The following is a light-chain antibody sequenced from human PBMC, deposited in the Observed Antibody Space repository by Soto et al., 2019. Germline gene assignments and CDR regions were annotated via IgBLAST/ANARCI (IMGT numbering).Light chain of an antibody. CDR3: QQSFSPLWT. CDR2: AAS. CDR1: QSISNY. V-gene: IGKV1-39*01. Sequence: DIQMTQSPSSLSASVGDRVTITCRASQSISNYLNWYQQKPGKAPKLLIYAASSMQRGVPSRFSGSGSETDFTLNISSLQPDDSATYYCQQSFSPLWTFGQGTKVEV. J-gene: IGKJ1*01.